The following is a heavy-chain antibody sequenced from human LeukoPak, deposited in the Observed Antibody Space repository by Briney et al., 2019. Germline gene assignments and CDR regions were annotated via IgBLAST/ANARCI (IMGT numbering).Heavy chain of an antibody. D-gene: IGHD3-16*02. CDR2: INPNSGGT. CDR3: ASLSAMITFGGVIVTGDY. CDR1: GYTFTGYY. V-gene: IGHV1-2*02. Sequence: ASVKVSCKASGYTFTGYYMHWVRQAPGQGLEWMGWINPNSGGTNYAQKFQGRVTMTRDTSISTAYMELSRLRSDDTAVYYCASLSAMITFGGVIVTGDYWGQGTLVTVSS. J-gene: IGHJ4*02.